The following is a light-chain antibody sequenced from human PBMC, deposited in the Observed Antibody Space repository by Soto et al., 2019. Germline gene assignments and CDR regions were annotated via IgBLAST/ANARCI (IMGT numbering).Light chain of an antibody. V-gene: IGKV3-20*01. Sequence: EIVMTQSPGTLSLSPGERATLSCRAIQSVSSSYLTGYQQKPGQAPRLLIYGASSRATGIPDRFSGSGSGTDFTLNIIRLEPEDIAVYYCQQYGSSRWTFGQGTKVEIK. CDR2: GAS. CDR1: QSVSSSY. CDR3: QQYGSSRWT. J-gene: IGKJ1*01.